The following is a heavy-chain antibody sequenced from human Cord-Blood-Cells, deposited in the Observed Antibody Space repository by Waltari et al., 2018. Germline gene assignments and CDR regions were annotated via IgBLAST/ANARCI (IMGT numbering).Heavy chain of an antibody. V-gene: IGHV4-31*03. J-gene: IGHJ4*02. CDR3: ARKAAMERIYYFDY. D-gene: IGHD5-18*01. Sequence: QVQLQESGPGLVKPSQTLSLTCTVSGGSISSGGYYWSWIRQHPGKGLEWIGYIYYSGSTSYNPALKSRVTISVDTSKTQFSLKLSSVTAADTAVYYCARKAAMERIYYFDYWGQGTLVTVSS. CDR1: GGSISSGGYY. CDR2: IYYSGST.